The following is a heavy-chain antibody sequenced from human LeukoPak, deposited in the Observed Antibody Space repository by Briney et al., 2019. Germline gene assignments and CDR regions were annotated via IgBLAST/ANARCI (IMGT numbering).Heavy chain of an antibody. D-gene: IGHD6-6*01. CDR3: ALSSSELYYFDY. CDR2: IIPIFGTA. J-gene: IGHJ4*02. CDR1: GGTFSSYA. V-gene: IGHV1-69*05. Sequence: VASVKVSCKASGGTFSSYAISWVRQAPGQGLEWMGGIIPIFGTANYAQKFQGRVTITTDESTSTAYMELSSLRSEDTAVYYCALSSSELYYFDYWGQGTLVTASS.